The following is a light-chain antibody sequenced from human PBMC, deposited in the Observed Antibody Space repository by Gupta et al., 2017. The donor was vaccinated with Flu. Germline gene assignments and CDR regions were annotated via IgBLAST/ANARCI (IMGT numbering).Light chain of an antibody. CDR2: DVT. CDR1: SSEVGDYEY. CDR3: SSYTGTTTI. J-gene: IGLJ2*01. Sequence: TSSEVGDYEYVSWYQQHPGKAPKLMIYDVTNRPSGVSDRFSGSMSETTASLTISGLQPEDEADYFCSSYTGTTTIFGGGTKLTVL. V-gene: IGLV2-14*03.